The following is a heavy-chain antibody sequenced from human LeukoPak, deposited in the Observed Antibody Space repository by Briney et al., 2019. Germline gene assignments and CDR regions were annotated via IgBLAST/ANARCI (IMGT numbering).Heavy chain of an antibody. CDR1: GFTFSDYY. CDR2: ISSSGSTI. J-gene: IGHJ4*02. D-gene: IGHD3-10*01. V-gene: IGHV3-11*04. Sequence: GGSLGLSCAASGFTFSDYYMGWIRQAPGKGLEWVSYISSSGSTIYYADSVKGRFTISRDNAKNSLYLQMNSLRAEDTAVYYCARGYYGSGSYGYYFDYWGQGTLVTVSS. CDR3: ARGYYGSGSYGYYFDY.